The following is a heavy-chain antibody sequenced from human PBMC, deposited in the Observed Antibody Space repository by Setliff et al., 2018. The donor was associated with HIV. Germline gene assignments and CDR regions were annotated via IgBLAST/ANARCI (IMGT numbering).Heavy chain of an antibody. CDR3: ARDHTYLTTLTRSSLYLDY. V-gene: IGHV4-39*07. Sequence: PSETLSLTCNVSAGSFTSSNYYWGWIRQSPGKGLEWIGEIYHSGTTNYNPSLKSRVTISVDTSKNQFSLKLTSVTAADTAVYYCARDHTYLTTLTRSSLYLDYWGQGTLVTVSS. J-gene: IGHJ4*02. CDR2: IYHSGTT. D-gene: IGHD4-17*01. CDR1: AGSFTSSNYY.